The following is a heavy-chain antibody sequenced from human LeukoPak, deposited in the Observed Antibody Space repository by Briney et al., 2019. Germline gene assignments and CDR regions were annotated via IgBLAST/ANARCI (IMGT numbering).Heavy chain of an antibody. CDR2: IYYSGST. J-gene: IGHJ6*03. CDR1: GASIRSTSYY. CDR3: ARDLIVVVVAATPGASMDV. V-gene: IGHV4-39*07. D-gene: IGHD2-15*01. Sequence: PSETLSLTCTVSGASIRSTSYYWGWIRQPPGKGLEWIGSIYYSGSTYYNPSLKSRVTISVDTSKNQFSLKLSSVTAADTAVYYCARDLIVVVVAATPGASMDVWGKGTTVTVSS.